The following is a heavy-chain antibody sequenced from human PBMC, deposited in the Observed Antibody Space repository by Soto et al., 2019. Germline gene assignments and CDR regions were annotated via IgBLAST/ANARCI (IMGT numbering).Heavy chain of an antibody. CDR3: AKDSIGYSSSWSDY. J-gene: IGHJ4*02. CDR2: ISGSGFKK. V-gene: IGHV3-23*01. D-gene: IGHD6-13*01. CDR1: GFIFENFG. Sequence: GGSLRLSCAASGFIFENFGMSWVRQAPGKGLEWISSISGSGFKKYYADSVKGRFTISRDNSKNTLYLQMNSLRAEDTAVYYCAKDSIGYSSSWSDYWGQGTLVTVSS.